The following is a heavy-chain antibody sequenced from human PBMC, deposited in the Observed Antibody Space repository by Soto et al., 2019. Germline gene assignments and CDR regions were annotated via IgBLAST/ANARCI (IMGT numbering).Heavy chain of an antibody. V-gene: IGHV1-3*01. CDR1: GYTFTSYP. D-gene: IGHD6-19*01. Sequence: VASVKVSCKASGYTFTSYPMHWVRQAPGQRLEWMGWINAGNDNTRYSQELQGRVTITKDTSASTVYMELSSLRSEDTAVYYCARVDDSSGWFRNDYWGQGTLVTVSS. CDR3: ARVDDSSGWFRNDY. CDR2: INAGNDNT. J-gene: IGHJ4*02.